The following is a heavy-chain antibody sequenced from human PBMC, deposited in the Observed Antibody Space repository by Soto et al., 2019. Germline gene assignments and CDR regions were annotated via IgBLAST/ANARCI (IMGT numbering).Heavy chain of an antibody. Sequence: EVQLLESGGGLVQPGGSLRLSCVASGVTFTTNAMDWVRQAPGKGLEWVSAISGSGGSTYYADSVKGRFTISRDNSKNTLYLQMNSLRAEDTAVYYCAKDRRAAVAGLRGFDYWGQGTLVTVSS. D-gene: IGHD6-19*01. CDR3: AKDRRAAVAGLRGFDY. V-gene: IGHV3-23*01. CDR1: GVTFTTNA. CDR2: ISGSGGST. J-gene: IGHJ4*02.